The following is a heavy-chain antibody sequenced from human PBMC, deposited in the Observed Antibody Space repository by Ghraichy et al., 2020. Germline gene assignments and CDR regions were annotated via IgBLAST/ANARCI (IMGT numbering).Heavy chain of an antibody. V-gene: IGHV1-46*01. J-gene: IGHJ3*01. CDR1: GYSFTSYY. CDR3: ARGRAFDV. CDR2: INPGGSTT. Sequence: ASVKVSCKASGYSFTSYYMHWVRQAPGQGLEWMGVINPGGSTTRYAQRFQGRVTMTWDTATSTVYMELSSLTSEDTAVYCCARGRAFDVWGQGTMVTVSS.